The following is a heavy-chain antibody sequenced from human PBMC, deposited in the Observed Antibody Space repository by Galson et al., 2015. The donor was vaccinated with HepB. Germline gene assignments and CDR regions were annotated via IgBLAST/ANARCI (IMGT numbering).Heavy chain of an antibody. CDR1: GFTFSTYA. D-gene: IGHD6-19*01. CDR3: ARTAVAGGGGFDY. J-gene: IGHJ4*02. Sequence: SLRLSCAASGFTFSTYAMTWVRQAPGKGLEWISYISTSSSPIYYADSVKGRFTISRDNSKNTVYLQMNSLRAEDAALYYCARTAVAGGGGFDYWGQGAPVTVSS. CDR2: ISTSSSPI. V-gene: IGHV3-48*01.